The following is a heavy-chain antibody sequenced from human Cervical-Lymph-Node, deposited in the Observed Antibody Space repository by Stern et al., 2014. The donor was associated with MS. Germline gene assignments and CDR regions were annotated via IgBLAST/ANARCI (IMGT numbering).Heavy chain of an antibody. CDR1: GYTLTELS. CDR3: ATDRDDFRSGYSAPTKGYGLDV. J-gene: IGHJ6*02. CDR2: FDPEDGEK. V-gene: IGHV1-24*01. Sequence: VQLVESGAEVKKPGASVKVSCKVSGYTLTELSMHWVRQAPGKGLEWMGGFDPEDGEKIYAQKFQGSVTMTEDTSTDTAYMELSSLRSEDTALYYCATDRDDFRSGYSAPTKGYGLDVWGQGTTVTVTS. D-gene: IGHD3-3*01.